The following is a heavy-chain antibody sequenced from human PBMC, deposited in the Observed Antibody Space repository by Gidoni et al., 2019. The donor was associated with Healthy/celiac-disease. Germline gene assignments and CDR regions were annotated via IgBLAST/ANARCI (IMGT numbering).Heavy chain of an antibody. J-gene: IGHJ4*02. CDR1: GFTFSDYY. CDR2: ISSSSSYT. V-gene: IGHV3-11*05. D-gene: IGHD4-17*01. Sequence: QVQLVESGGGLVKPGGSLRLSCAASGFTFSDYYMSWIRQAPGKGLEWVSYISSSSSYTNYADSVKGRFTISRDNAKNSLYLQMNSLRAEDTAVYYCARGLRNEPDESINDYWGQGTLVTVSS. CDR3: ARGLRNEPDESINDY.